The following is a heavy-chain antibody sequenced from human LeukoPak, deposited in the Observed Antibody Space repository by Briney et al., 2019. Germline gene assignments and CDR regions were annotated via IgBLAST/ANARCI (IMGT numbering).Heavy chain of an antibody. J-gene: IGHJ5*02. Sequence: SVKVSCKASGYTFTSYYMHWVRQAPGQGLEWMGGIIPIFGTANYAQKFQGRVTITADESTSTAYMELSSLRSEDTAVYYCARAKGTSGSYPNWFDPWGQGTLVTVSS. CDR1: GYTFTSYY. D-gene: IGHD1-26*01. CDR3: ARAKGTSGSYPNWFDP. V-gene: IGHV1-69*13. CDR2: IIPIFGTA.